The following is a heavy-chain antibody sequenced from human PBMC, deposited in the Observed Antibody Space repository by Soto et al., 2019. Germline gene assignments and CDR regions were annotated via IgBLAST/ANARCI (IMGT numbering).Heavy chain of an antibody. J-gene: IGHJ4*02. Sequence: TSETPSPTCAVYCGSFRGFYWTWVRPPPRAGLEWIWEINHSGSTNYNPSLKSRVTISVDTSKNQFSLKLTSVTAADTAVYYCARHWSHDSSGWAHFYFDYWGQGTLVTVSS. V-gene: IGHV4-34*01. CDR2: INHSGST. CDR1: CGSFRGFY. CDR3: ARHWSHDSSGWAHFYFDY. D-gene: IGHD3-22*01.